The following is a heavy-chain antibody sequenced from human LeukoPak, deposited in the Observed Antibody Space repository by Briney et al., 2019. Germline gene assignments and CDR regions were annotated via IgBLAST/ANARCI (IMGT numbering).Heavy chain of an antibody. CDR1: GFTFSSYA. V-gene: IGHV3-23*01. D-gene: IGHD4-4*01. CDR3: ARSSTVTTSFDY. CDR2: ISGSGGST. J-gene: IGHJ4*02. Sequence: GGSLRLSCAASGFTFSSYAMSWVRQAPGKGLEWVSAISGSGGSTYYADSVKGRFTISRDNAKNSLYLQMNSLRDEDTAVYYCARSSTVTTSFDYWGQGTLVTVSS.